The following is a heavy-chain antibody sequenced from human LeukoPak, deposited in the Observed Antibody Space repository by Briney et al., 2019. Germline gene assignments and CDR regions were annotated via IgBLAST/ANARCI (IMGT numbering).Heavy chain of an antibody. CDR2: INTKSGDA. CDR3: GGGEYSNVYPSQLDP. CDR1: GSTFSDYH. J-gene: IGHJ5*02. V-gene: IGHV1-2*02. Sequence: ASVKVSCKASGSTFSDYHINWVRQASGQGPEWMGWINTKSGDAKYNQAFQGRVTMTRDTSISTAYMELNRLRSDNTAMYYCGGGEYSNVYPSQLDPGAQEPLVTV. D-gene: IGHD3-16*01.